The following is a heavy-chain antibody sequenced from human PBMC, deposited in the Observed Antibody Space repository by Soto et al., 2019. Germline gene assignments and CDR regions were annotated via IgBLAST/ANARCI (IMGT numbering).Heavy chain of an antibody. D-gene: IGHD5-12*01. CDR1: GFTFSRYA. J-gene: IGHJ4*02. Sequence: EVQLVESGGGLVQPGGSLRLSCAASGFTFSRYAMHWVRQAPGKGLEYVSAISSNGGSTDYANSVKGRFTISRDNSKNTLYLQMGSLRAEDMAVYYWARGSNGYLFDYWCQGSLGTASS. CDR3: ARGSNGYLFDY. CDR2: ISSNGGST. V-gene: IGHV3-64*01.